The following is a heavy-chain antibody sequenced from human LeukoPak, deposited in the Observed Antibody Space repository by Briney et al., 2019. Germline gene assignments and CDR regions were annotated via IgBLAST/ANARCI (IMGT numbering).Heavy chain of an antibody. J-gene: IGHJ3*02. Sequence: SETLSLTCTVSGGSISSSSYYWGWIRQPPGKGLEWIGSTYYSGSTYYNPSLKSRVTISVDTSKNQFSLKLSSVTAADTAVYYCARLFAYDAFDIWGQGPMVTVSS. V-gene: IGHV4-39*01. D-gene: IGHD3-9*01. CDR3: ARLFAYDAFDI. CDR2: TYYSGST. CDR1: GGSISSSSYY.